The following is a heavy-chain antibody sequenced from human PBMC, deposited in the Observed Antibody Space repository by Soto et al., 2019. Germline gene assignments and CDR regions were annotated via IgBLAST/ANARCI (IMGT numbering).Heavy chain of an antibody. CDR1: GGSISSYY. D-gene: IGHD2-21*02. CDR3: ARLVETAIDYWFEP. CDR2: IYYSGST. V-gene: IGHV4-59*08. Sequence: PSETLSLTCTVSGGSISSYYWSWIRQPPGKGLEWIGYIYYSGSTNYNPSLKSRVTISVDTSKNQFSLKLSSVTAADAAVYYCARLVETAIDYWFEPWGQGTLVTVSS. J-gene: IGHJ5*02.